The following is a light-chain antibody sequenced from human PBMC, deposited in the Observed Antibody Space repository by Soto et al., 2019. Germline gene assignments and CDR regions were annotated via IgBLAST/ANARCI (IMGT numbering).Light chain of an antibody. J-gene: IGKJ1*01. Sequence: DIQMTQSPSTLSASVGDRVTITCRASQSISSWLAWYRQKPGKAPKLLIYKASTLQSGVPSRFSGRGSGTEFTLAISSLQPDDSATYYCQQYNDNWTFGQGTKVEIK. CDR2: KAS. V-gene: IGKV1-5*03. CDR1: QSISSW. CDR3: QQYNDNWT.